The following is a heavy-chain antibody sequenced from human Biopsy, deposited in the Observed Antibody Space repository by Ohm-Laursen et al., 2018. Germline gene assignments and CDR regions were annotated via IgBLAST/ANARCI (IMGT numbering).Heavy chain of an antibody. V-gene: IGHV1-2*02. CDR3: ARGRRHCSGTCSRWYFDL. Sequence: ASVKASCKPSGYTFTAFSVHWLRQAPGQGLEWMGWINPKSGDTDYPQNFQGRVSMTRDTSISTAYMDLSMLRSDDAAVYYCARGRRHCSGTCSRWYFDLWGRGTLVTVSS. D-gene: IGHD2-2*01. CDR1: GYTFTAFS. J-gene: IGHJ2*01. CDR2: INPKSGDT.